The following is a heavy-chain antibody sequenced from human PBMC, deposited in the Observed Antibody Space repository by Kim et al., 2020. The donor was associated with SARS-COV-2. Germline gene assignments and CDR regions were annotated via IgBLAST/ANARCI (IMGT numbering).Heavy chain of an antibody. Sequence: SETLSLTCSVSGASISSSGDYWGWIRQTPGKALEWIGSFSYSGGTYSKTSLKSRVTISADASKNHFSLNLSSVTAADTAVYFCARHGRFWETSRPKSPFDSWGQGILVTVSS. J-gene: IGHJ4*02. CDR1: GASISSSGDY. CDR3: ARHGRFWETSRPKSPFDS. V-gene: IGHV4-39*01. D-gene: IGHD6-6*01. CDR2: FSYSGGT.